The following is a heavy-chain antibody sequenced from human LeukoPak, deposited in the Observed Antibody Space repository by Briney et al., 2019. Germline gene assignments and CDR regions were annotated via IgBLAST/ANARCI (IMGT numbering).Heavy chain of an antibody. CDR2: IYTSGST. J-gene: IGHJ5*02. CDR1: GGSISSYY. Sequence: SETLSLTCTVSGGSISSYYWSWIRQPPGKGLEWIGYIYTSGSTNYNPSLKSRVTISVDTSKNQFSLRLSSVTAADTAVYYCARHKSGYCSGGSCYSPPFWFDPWGQGTLVTVSS. CDR3: ARHKSGYCSGGSCYSPPFWFDP. D-gene: IGHD2-15*01. V-gene: IGHV4-4*09.